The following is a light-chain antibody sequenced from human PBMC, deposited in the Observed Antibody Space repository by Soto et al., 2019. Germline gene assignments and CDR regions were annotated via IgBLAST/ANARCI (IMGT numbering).Light chain of an antibody. CDR3: AAWDDTLNGVV. J-gene: IGLJ2*01. V-gene: IGLV1-44*01. CDR1: SSNIGSKT. Sequence: QSVLTQPPSASGTPGQRVTISCSGSSSNIGSKTVNWYQQLPGTAPKLLIYSNNQRPSGVPVRFSGSKSGTSASLAVSVLQSEDEADYYCAAWDDTLNGVVFGGGTKLTVL. CDR2: SNN.